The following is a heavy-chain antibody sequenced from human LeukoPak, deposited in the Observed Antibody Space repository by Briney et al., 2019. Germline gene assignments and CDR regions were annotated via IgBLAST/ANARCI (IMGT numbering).Heavy chain of an antibody. D-gene: IGHD2-15*01. CDR1: GYTFTGYY. Sequence: ASVKVSCKASGYTFTGYYMHWVRQAPGQGLEWMGWINPNSGGTNYAQKFQGRVTMTRDTSISTAYVELSRLRSDDTAVYYCARLLCSGGSCYFDYWGQGTLVTVSS. CDR3: ARLLCSGGSCYFDY. CDR2: INPNSGGT. V-gene: IGHV1-2*02. J-gene: IGHJ4*02.